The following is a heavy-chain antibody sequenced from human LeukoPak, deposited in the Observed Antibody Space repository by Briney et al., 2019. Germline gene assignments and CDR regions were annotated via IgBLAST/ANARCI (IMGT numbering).Heavy chain of an antibody. CDR3: ARLHIARDLDY. V-gene: IGHV4-39*01. D-gene: IGHD6-13*01. Sequence: SETLSLTCTLSGGSISTSYYYWGWIRQPPGKGLEWIATIHYSGSTYYNPSLRSRVTISADTSKNQISLKLSSVTAADTAIYYCARLHIARDLDYWGQGTLVTVSS. J-gene: IGHJ4*02. CDR2: IHYSGST. CDR1: GGSISTSYYY.